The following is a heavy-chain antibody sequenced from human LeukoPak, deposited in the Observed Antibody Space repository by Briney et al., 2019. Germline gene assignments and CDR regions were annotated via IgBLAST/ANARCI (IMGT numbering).Heavy chain of an antibody. CDR3: ARDTGEFDY. D-gene: IGHD3-10*01. V-gene: IGHV3-30*03. J-gene: IGHJ4*02. CDR2: ISYDGSNK. CDR1: GFTFSSYS. Sequence: GGSLRLSCAASGFTFSSYSMNWVRQAPGKGLEWVAVISYDGSNKYYADSVKGRFTISRDNSKNTLYLQMNSLRAEDTAVYYCARDTGEFDYWGQGTLVTVSS.